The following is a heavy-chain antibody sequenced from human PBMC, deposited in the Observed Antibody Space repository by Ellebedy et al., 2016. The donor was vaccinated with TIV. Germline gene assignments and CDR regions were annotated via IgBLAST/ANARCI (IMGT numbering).Heavy chain of an antibody. CDR2: ISAYNGNT. J-gene: IGHJ4*02. V-gene: IGHV1-18*01. CDR3: ARGSSGWMAIDY. CDR1: GYTFTSYG. D-gene: IGHD6-19*01. Sequence: AASVTVSCKASGYTFTSYGLSWVRQAPRQGLEWMGWISAYNGNTNYEQKLQGRVTMTTDTSTSTAYMELRSLRSDDTAVYYGARGSSGWMAIDYWGQGTLVTVSS.